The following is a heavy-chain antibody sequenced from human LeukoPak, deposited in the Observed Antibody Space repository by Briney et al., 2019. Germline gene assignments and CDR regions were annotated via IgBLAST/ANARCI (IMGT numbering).Heavy chain of an antibody. CDR3: ARDVVPYYYYMDV. D-gene: IGHD2-21*01. V-gene: IGHV3-30*04. CDR2: ISYDGTNK. Sequence: PGGSLRLSCAASGFTFSSYNMHWVRQAPGKGLEWVAVISYDGTNKYYADSVKGRFTISRDNSQNTLYLQMNNLRADDTAVYYCARDVVPYYYYMDVWGKGTTVTVSS. J-gene: IGHJ6*03. CDR1: GFTFSSYN.